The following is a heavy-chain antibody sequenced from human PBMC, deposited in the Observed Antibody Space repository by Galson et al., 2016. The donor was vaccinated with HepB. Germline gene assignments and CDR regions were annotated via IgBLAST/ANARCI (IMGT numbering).Heavy chain of an antibody. CDR1: GYSFTSYW. CDR2: IYPGDSDT. J-gene: IGHJ4*02. Sequence: QSGAEVKRPGESLKISCKGSGYSFTSYWIGWVRQMPGKGPEWMGIIYPGDSDTRYSPSFQGQVTISADKSINAAYLQWSSLKASDTAIYYCARRMGFEYGGYGPLGNWGQGTPVTVSS. D-gene: IGHD4/OR15-4a*01. CDR3: ARRMGFEYGGYGPLGN. V-gene: IGHV5-51*01.